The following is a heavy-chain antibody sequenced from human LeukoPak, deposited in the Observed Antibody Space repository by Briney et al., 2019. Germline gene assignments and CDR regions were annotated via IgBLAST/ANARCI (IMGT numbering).Heavy chain of an antibody. D-gene: IGHD2-8*01. J-gene: IGHJ4*02. CDR2: IYTSGST. V-gene: IGHV4-61*02. Sequence: SETLSLTCTVSGGSISSGSYYWSWIRQSAGKGLEWIGRIYTSGSTNYNPSLKSRVTISVDTSKNQFSLKLSSVTAADTAVYYCARGYCTNGVCPIGDYWGQGTLVTVSS. CDR3: ARGYCTNGVCPIGDY. CDR1: GGSISSGSYY.